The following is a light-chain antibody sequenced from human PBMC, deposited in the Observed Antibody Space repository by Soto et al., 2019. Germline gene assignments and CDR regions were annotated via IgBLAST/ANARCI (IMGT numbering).Light chain of an antibody. CDR1: QTFSTS. V-gene: IGKV1-5*03. CDR3: QQYSSYPWT. CDR2: KAS. J-gene: IGKJ1*01. Sequence: DIQMTLSPSTLSASVGDRVTITCRASQTFSTSLAWYQQKPGQAPKLLIYKASSLESGVPSRFSGSGSGTEFTLTISSLQPDDFATYYCQQYSSYPWTFGQGTKVEIK.